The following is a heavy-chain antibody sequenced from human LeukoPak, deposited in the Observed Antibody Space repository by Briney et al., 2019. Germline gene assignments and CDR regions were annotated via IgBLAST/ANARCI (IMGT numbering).Heavy chain of an antibody. CDR1: GFTFSSYA. V-gene: IGHV3-30-3*01. J-gene: IGHJ4*02. D-gene: IGHD2-2*01. CDR3: ARSGISVCSSTSCYGGVFDY. Sequence: GGSLRLSCAASGFTFSSYAMHWVRQAPGKGLEWVAVISYDGSNKYYADSVKGRFTISRDNSKNTLYLQMNSLRAEDTAVYYCARSGISVCSSTSCYGGVFDYWGQGTLVTVSS. CDR2: ISYDGSNK.